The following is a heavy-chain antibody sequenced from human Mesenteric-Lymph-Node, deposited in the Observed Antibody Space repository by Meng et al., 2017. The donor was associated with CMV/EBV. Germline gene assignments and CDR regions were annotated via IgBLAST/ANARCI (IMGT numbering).Heavy chain of an antibody. CDR3: ARDRTQLRFLEWLLSSDY. V-gene: IGHV1-18*04. CDR1: FTSYG. J-gene: IGHJ4*02. CDR2: ISAYNGNT. Sequence: FTSYGISWVRQAPGQGLEWMGWISAYNGNTNYAQKLQGRVTMTTDTSTSTAYMELRSLRSDDTAVYYCARDRTQLRFLEWLLSSDYWGQGTLVTVSS. D-gene: IGHD3-3*01.